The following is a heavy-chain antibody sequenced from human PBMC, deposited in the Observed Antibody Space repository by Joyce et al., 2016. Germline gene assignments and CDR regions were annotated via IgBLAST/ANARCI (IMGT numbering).Heavy chain of an antibody. CDR3: ARDRHQELYYDILTRDAFDI. D-gene: IGHD3-9*01. V-gene: IGHV3-21*01. J-gene: IGHJ3*02. Sequence: EVQLVESGGGLVKPGGSLRLSCAVSGLPFSSHNLTWVRQGPGKGLELGSVISSSGSYIYYADSVKGRVTISRDNAKNSLYLQMNSLRAEDTAIYYCARDRHQELYYDILTRDAFDIWGQGTMVTVSS. CDR1: GLPFSSHN. CDR2: ISSSGSYI.